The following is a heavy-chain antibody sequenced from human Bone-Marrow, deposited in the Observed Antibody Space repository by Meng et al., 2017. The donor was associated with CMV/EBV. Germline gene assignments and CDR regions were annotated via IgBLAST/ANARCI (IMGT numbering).Heavy chain of an antibody. CDR3: AKERVYDFWSGSSS. J-gene: IGHJ5*02. D-gene: IGHD3-3*01. V-gene: IGHV3-33*06. Sequence: GESLKISCAASGFTFSSYGMHWVRQAPGKGLEWVAVIWYDGSNKYYADSVKGRFTISRDNSKNTLYLQMNSLRAEDTAVYYCAKERVYDFWSGSSSWGQGTLVTVSS. CDR2: IWYDGSNK. CDR1: GFTFSSYG.